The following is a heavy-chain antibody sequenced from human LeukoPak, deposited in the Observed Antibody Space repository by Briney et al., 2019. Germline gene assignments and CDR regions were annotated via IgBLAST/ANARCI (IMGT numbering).Heavy chain of an antibody. D-gene: IGHD6-19*01. CDR1: GFTFSSYA. Sequence: GSLRLSCAASGFTFSSYAMSWVRQAPGKGLEWVSAISGSGGSTYYADSVKGRFTISRDNSKNTLYLQMNSPRAEDTAVYYCAKQERAIAVAGTLDYWGQGTLVTVSS. V-gene: IGHV3-23*01. J-gene: IGHJ4*02. CDR3: AKQERAIAVAGTLDY. CDR2: ISGSGGST.